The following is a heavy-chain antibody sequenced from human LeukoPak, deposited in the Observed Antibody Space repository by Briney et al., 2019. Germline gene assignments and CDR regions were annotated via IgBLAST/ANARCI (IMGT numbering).Heavy chain of an antibody. D-gene: IGHD2-21*02. V-gene: IGHV1-46*01. J-gene: IGHJ6*03. Sequence: ASVKVSCKASGYTFTGYYIHWVRQAPGQGLEWMGIINPDGGGTSYAQKFQGRVTMTRDMSTSTVYMELSSLRSEDTAVYYCARSLVVVTAIREQSNAGFLGYYYMDVWGKGTTVTVSS. CDR3: ARSLVVVTAIREQSNAGFLGYYYMDV. CDR1: GYTFTGYY. CDR2: INPDGGGT.